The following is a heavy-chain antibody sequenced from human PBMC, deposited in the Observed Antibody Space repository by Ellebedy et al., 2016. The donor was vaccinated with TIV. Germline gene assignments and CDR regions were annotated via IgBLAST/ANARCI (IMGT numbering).Heavy chain of an antibody. J-gene: IGHJ4*02. CDR3: ARVPETTDYFDF. V-gene: IGHV3-7*03. CDR1: GFTFSSYW. Sequence: PGGSLRLSCAASGFTFSSYWMSWVRQAPGKGLEWVANIKEDGSEEYYMDSVKGRFTISRDNAKNSLYLQMNSLRAEDTAVYYCARVPETTDYFDFWGQGTLVTVSS. CDR2: IKEDGSEE. D-gene: IGHD1-7*01.